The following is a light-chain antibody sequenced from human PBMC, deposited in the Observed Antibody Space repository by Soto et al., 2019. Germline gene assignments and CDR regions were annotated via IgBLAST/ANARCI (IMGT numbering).Light chain of an antibody. CDR3: QQYSDWPST. Sequence: EVVMTQSPATLSVSLGGEVTLSCRASRRISTRLAWYQQKPGQGPSLLIYGASTRAPGIPAKFSGSGSGTEFTLTISSLQSEDFAMYYCQQYSDWPSTFGQGTKLEIK. CDR2: GAS. J-gene: IGKJ2*01. CDR1: RRISTR. V-gene: IGKV3-15*01.